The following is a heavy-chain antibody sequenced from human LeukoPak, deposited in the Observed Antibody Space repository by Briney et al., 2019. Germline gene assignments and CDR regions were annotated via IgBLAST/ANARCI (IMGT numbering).Heavy chain of an antibody. V-gene: IGHV1-18*01. J-gene: IGHJ4*02. Sequence: GASVKVSCKASGYTFTSYGISWVRQAPGQGLEWMGWISAYNGNTNYAQKLQGRVTMPTDTSTSAAYMATRRLTSVDRAAYDCARGHSRFLEWSNFDYWGQGTLVTVSS. CDR1: GYTFTSYG. CDR3: ARGHSRFLEWSNFDY. CDR2: ISAYNGNT. D-gene: IGHD3-3*01.